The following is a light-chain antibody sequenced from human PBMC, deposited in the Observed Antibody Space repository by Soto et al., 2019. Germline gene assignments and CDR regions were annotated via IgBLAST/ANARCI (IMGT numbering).Light chain of an antibody. Sequence: QSVLTQPPSVSGAPGQRVTISCTGSSSNIGAGYDVHWYQQLPGTAPKLLIYGNSNRPSGVPDRFSGSKSGTSASLAITGLQAEDEADYYCQSFWVFGGGTKLTVL. CDR1: SSNIGAGYD. V-gene: IGLV1-40*01. CDR2: GNS. J-gene: IGLJ3*02. CDR3: QSFWV.